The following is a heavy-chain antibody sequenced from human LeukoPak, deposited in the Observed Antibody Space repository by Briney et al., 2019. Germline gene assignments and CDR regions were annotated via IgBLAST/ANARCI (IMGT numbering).Heavy chain of an antibody. D-gene: IGHD6-13*01. J-gene: IGHJ4*02. Sequence: ASVKVSCKASGYTFTSYAMHWVRLAPGQRLEWMGWINAGNGNTKYSQKFQGRVTITRDTSASTAYMELSSLRSEDTAVYYCAREVSSSWYYFDYWGQATLVTVSS. V-gene: IGHV1-3*01. CDR3: AREVSSSWYYFDY. CDR1: GYTFTSYA. CDR2: INAGNGNT.